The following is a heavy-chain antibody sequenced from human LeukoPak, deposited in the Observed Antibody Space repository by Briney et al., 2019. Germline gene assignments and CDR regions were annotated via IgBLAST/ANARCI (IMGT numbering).Heavy chain of an antibody. D-gene: IGHD6-6*01. CDR3: ARDGREGGQLVPSYYFDY. CDR2: IYYSGST. Sequence: SETLTLTCTVSGGSISSYYWSWIRQPPGKGLEWIGYIYYSGSTNYNPSLKSRVTISVDTSKNQFSLKLSSVTAADTAVYYCARDGREGGQLVPSYYFDYWGQGTLVTVSS. V-gene: IGHV4-59*01. CDR1: GGSISSYY. J-gene: IGHJ4*02.